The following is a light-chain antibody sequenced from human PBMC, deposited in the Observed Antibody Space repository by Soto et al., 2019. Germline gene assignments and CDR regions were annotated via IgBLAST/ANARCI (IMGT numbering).Light chain of an antibody. CDR2: EVS. V-gene: IGKV2D-29*01. CDR3: MQSLQFPIT. CDR1: QSLLYSNGRTY. Sequence: DIAMTQTPISLSVTPGQPASISCKSSQSLLYSNGRTYLYWYLQKPGQPPQLLIYEVSNRFPGVPDSFSGSGSGTDFTLKISRVEADEVGVYYCMQSLQFPITFGQGTRLEIK. J-gene: IGKJ5*01.